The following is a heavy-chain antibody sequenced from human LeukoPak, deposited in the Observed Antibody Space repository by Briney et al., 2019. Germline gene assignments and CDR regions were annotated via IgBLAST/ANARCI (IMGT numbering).Heavy chain of an antibody. Sequence: GASLRLSCAASGFILSDYSMSWIRQAPGKGLEWLSYISDSETIIHNADSVRGRFTISRDSAKNSLFLQMNSLRADDTAVYYCARDSTPPNYTSGKNDAFDIWGQGTLVSVSS. J-gene: IGHJ3*02. CDR2: ISDSETII. V-gene: IGHV3-11*01. D-gene: IGHD3-10*01. CDR3: ARDSTPPNYTSGKNDAFDI. CDR1: GFILSDYS.